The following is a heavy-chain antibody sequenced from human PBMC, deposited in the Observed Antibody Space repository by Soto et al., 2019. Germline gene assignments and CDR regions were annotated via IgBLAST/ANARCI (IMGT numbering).Heavy chain of an antibody. CDR2: IWYDGSNK. CDR3: ARDKDTAMVVSNWFDP. Sequence: GGSLRLSCAASGFTFSSYGMHWVRQAPGKGLEWVAVIWYDGSNKYYADSVKGRFTISRDNSKNTLYLQMNSLRAEDTAVYYCARDKDTAMVVSNWFDPRGQGTLVTVSS. J-gene: IGHJ5*02. D-gene: IGHD5-18*01. V-gene: IGHV3-33*01. CDR1: GFTFSSYG.